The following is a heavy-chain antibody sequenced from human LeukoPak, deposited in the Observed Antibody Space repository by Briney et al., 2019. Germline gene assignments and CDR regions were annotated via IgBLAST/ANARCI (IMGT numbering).Heavy chain of an antibody. CDR1: GYSFTSYW. Sequence: GESLQISCKGSGYSFTSYWIGWVRQMPGKGLEWMGIIYPGDSDTRYSPSFQGQVTISADKSISTAYLQWSSLKASDTAMYYCATALNREYYDFWSGYYYYWGQGTLVTVSS. V-gene: IGHV5-51*01. J-gene: IGHJ4*02. CDR3: ATALNREYYDFWSGYYYY. CDR2: IYPGDSDT. D-gene: IGHD3-3*01.